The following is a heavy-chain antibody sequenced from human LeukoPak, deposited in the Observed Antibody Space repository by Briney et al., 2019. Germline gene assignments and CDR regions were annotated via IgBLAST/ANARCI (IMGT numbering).Heavy chain of an antibody. CDR1: GGSISSGDYY. Sequence: SQTLSLTCTVSGGSISSGDYYWSWIRQPPGKGLEWIGYIYYSGSTYYNPSLKSRVTISVDTSKNQFSLKLSSVTAADTAVYYCASVDTAMGGFDYWGQGTLVTVSS. CDR2: IYYSGST. J-gene: IGHJ4*02. V-gene: IGHV4-30-4*01. D-gene: IGHD5-18*01. CDR3: ASVDTAMGGFDY.